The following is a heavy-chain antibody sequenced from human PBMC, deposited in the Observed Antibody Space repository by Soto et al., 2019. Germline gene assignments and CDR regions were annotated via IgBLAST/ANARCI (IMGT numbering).Heavy chain of an antibody. D-gene: IGHD3-10*01. CDR3: AHNPAGAPLDY. CDR1: GFSLSTSGVG. V-gene: IGHV2-5*02. CDR2: IYWDDDK. Sequence: QITLKESGPTLVKPTQTLTLTCTFSGFSLSTSGVGVGWIRQPPGKALEWLALIYWDDDKRYSPSLKSRLTITKDTSKNQVVLTMTNMDPVDTATYCWAHNPAGAPLDYWGQGTLVTVSS. J-gene: IGHJ4*02.